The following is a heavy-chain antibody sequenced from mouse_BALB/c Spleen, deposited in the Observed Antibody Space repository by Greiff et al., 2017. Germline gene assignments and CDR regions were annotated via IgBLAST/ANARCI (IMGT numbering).Heavy chain of an antibody. CDR3: ARKGLENAMDY. CDR2: ISYSGST. J-gene: IGHJ4*01. Sequence: VQLQQSGPGLVKPSQSLSLTCTVTGYSITSDYAWNWIRQFPGNKLEWMGYISYSGSTSYNPSLKSRISITRDTSKNQFFLQLNSVTTEDTATYYCARKGLENAMDYWGQGTSVTVSS. CDR1: GYSITSDYA. D-gene: IGHD2-4*01. V-gene: IGHV3-2*02.